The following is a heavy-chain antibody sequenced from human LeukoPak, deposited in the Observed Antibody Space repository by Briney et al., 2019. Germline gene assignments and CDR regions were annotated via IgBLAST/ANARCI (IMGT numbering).Heavy chain of an antibody. CDR1: GYTFTSYD. Sequence: ASVKVSCKASGYTFTSYDINWVRQATGQGLEWTGWMNPNSGNTGYAQKFQGRVTMTRNTSISTAYMELSSLRFEDTAVYYCASPNVDTAMVMYYWGQGTLVTVSS. CDR2: MNPNSGNT. J-gene: IGHJ4*02. D-gene: IGHD5-18*01. CDR3: ASPNVDTAMVMYY. V-gene: IGHV1-8*01.